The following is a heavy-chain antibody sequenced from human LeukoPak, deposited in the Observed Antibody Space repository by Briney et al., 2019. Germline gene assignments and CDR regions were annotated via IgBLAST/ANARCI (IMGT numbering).Heavy chain of an antibody. CDR1: GGSFSGYY. Sequence: SETLSLTCAVYGGSFSGYYWSWIRQPPGQGLEWIGEINHSGSTNYNPSLKSRVTISVDTSKNQFSLKLSSVTAADTAVYYCARGRRFLERYDYWGQGILVTVSS. V-gene: IGHV4-34*01. CDR3: ARGRRFLERYDY. D-gene: IGHD3-3*01. CDR2: INHSGST. J-gene: IGHJ4*02.